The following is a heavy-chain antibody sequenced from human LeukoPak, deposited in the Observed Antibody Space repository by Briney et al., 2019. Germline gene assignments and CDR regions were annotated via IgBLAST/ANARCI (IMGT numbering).Heavy chain of an antibody. D-gene: IGHD2-15*01. V-gene: IGHV3-30*03. CDR1: GFSFSSYG. Sequence: GGSLRLSCAASGFSFSSYGMHWVRQAPGKGLEWVAVISNDGGNKYYADSVKGRFTISRDNTKNTLYLQMNSLRAEDTAMYYCARDYIVGYCSGGSCYFFDNWGQGTLVTVSS. CDR3: ARDYIVGYCSGGSCYFFDN. J-gene: IGHJ4*02. CDR2: ISNDGGNK.